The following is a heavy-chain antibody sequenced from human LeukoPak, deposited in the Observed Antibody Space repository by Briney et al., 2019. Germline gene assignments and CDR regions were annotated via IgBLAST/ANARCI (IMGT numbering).Heavy chain of an antibody. CDR3: AKDRSMTTVTPFDN. CDR1: GFSFITYG. V-gene: IGHV3-30*02. Sequence: GGSLRLSCAASGFSFITYGIHWVRQAPGKGLEWVAFIRYDGSNRFYADSVRGRFTISRDNSRNTVYLQMNSLRAEDTAVYYCAKDRSMTTVTPFDNWGQGTLVTVSS. CDR2: IRYDGSNR. J-gene: IGHJ4*02. D-gene: IGHD4-17*01.